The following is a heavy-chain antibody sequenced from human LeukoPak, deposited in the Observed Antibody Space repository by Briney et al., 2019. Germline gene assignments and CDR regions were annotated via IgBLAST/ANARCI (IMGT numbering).Heavy chain of an antibody. CDR2: IRYEGSSK. CDR1: GFSFSSYG. Sequence: PGGSLRLSCAASGFSFSSYGMHWVRQAPDKGLEWVAFIRYEGSSKYYADSVKGRFTISRDNSKNTLYLQMNSLRAEDTAVYYCAKGPSSSSWYTYYYYYYMDVWGKGTTVTVSS. V-gene: IGHV3-30*02. CDR3: AKGPSSSSWYTYYYYYYMDV. J-gene: IGHJ6*03. D-gene: IGHD6-13*01.